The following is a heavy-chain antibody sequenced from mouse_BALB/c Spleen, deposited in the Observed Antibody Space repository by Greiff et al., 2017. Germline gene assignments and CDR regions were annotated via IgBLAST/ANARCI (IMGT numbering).Heavy chain of an antibody. J-gene: IGHJ3*01. D-gene: IGHD1-1*01. V-gene: IGHV5-4*02. CDR1: GFTFSDYY. CDR3: ARDRYGSRSWFAY. Sequence: EVHLVESGGGLVKPGGSLKLSCAASGFTFSDYYMYWVRQTPEKRLEWVATISDGGSYTYYPDSVKGRFTISRDNAKNNLYLQMSSLKSEDTAMYYCARDRYGSRSWFAYWGQGTLVTVSA. CDR2: ISDGGSYT.